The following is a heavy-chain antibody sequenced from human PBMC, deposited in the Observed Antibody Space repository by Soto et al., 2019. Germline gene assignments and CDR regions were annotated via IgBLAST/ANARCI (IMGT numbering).Heavy chain of an antibody. CDR1: GDSFTNYG. Sequence: GASVKLSCKASGDSFTNYGISWVRQAPKQGLEWMGWINVYNGNTKYAQKVQGRVTMTTDTSTSTAYMELRSLRSDDTAVYYCARGPGDYYGSGDPYYYYGMDVWGQGTTVTV. CDR3: ARGPGDYYGSGDPYYYYGMDV. J-gene: IGHJ6*02. D-gene: IGHD3-10*01. V-gene: IGHV1-18*01. CDR2: INVYNGNT.